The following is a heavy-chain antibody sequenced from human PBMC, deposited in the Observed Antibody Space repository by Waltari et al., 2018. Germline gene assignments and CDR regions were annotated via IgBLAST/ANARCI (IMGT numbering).Heavy chain of an antibody. CDR2: IYHSGST. V-gene: IGHV4-31*03. CDR3: VRDRGYGGKSGLFDS. CDR1: GGSINSAAYY. D-gene: IGHD2-15*01. J-gene: IGHJ4*02. Sequence: QVQLQESGPGLVKPSQTLSLTCTVSGGSINSAAYYWSWIRHHPGKGLEYIGYIYHSGSTYYKSSLRSRLSMSIDTSQNQFSLRLTSMTPADTAVYYCVRDRGYGGKSGLFDSWGQGIQVTVSP.